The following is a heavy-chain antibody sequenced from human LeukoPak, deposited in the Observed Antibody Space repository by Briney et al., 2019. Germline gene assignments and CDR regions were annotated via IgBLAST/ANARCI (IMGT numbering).Heavy chain of an antibody. CDR3: ARVASGSGSDYYYYYMDV. V-gene: IGHV3-53*01. CDR2: IYSGGST. J-gene: IGHJ6*03. CDR1: GFTVSSNY. Sequence: PGGSLRLSCAASGFTVSSNYMSWVRQAPGKGLEWVSVIYSGGSTYYADSVKGRLTISRDNSKNTLYLQMNSLRAEDTAVYYCARVASGSGSDYYYYYMDVWGKGTTVTVSS. D-gene: IGHD3-10*01.